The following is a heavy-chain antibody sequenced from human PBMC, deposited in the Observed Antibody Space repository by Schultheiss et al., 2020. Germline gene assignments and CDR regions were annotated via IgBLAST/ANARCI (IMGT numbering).Heavy chain of an antibody. CDR1: GYTFTSYA. CDR2: SNAGNGNT. D-gene: IGHD3/OR15-3a*01. Sequence: SVKVSCKASGYTFTSYAMHWVRQAPGQRLEWMGWSNAGNGNTKYSQEFQGRVTITRDTSASTAYMELRSLRSDDTAVYYCARDTEDWDSRAGYYYYGMDVWGQGTTVTVSS. J-gene: IGHJ6*02. V-gene: IGHV1-3*02. CDR3: ARDTEDWDSRAGYYYYGMDV.